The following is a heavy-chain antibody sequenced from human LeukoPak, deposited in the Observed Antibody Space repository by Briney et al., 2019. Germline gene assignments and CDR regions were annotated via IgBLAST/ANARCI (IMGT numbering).Heavy chain of an antibody. Sequence: GGTLRLSCAASGFIFSRYGMSWVRQAPGKGLEWVSAISGSGGTTYYADSVKGRFTISRDNSKNTLYLQMNSLRAEDTAVYYCAKTAASMDVWGKGITVTVSS. D-gene: IGHD2-15*01. CDR1: GFIFSRYG. V-gene: IGHV3-23*01. J-gene: IGHJ6*03. CDR2: ISGSGGTT. CDR3: AKTAASMDV.